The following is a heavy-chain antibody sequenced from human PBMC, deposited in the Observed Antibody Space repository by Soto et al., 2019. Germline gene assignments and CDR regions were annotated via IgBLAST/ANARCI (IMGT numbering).Heavy chain of an antibody. D-gene: IGHD6-13*01. V-gene: IGHV3-30*18. CDR2: ISNDGSDK. Sequence: GGSLRLSCAASGFTFNNYGMHWVRQAPGKGLEWVAVISNDGSDKYYADSVKGRLTISRDNSKDTLYLQMNGLRAEDTAVYYCAKDQGIAASHGIDWGQGTMVTVSS. CDR3: AKDQGIAASHGID. CDR1: GFTFNNYG. J-gene: IGHJ3*01.